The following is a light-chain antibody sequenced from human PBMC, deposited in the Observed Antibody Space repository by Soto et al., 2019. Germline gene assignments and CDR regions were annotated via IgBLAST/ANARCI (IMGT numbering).Light chain of an antibody. J-gene: IGKJ1*01. CDR3: LQNYNYPWT. V-gene: IGKV1-33*01. CDR2: DAS. CDR1: QDISNY. Sequence: DIQMTQSPSSLSASVGDRVTITCQASQDISNYLNWYQQKPGKAPKLLIYDASNLETGVPSRFSGSGSGTDFTLTITSLQSEDFVTYYCLQNYNYPWTFGQGTKVDIK.